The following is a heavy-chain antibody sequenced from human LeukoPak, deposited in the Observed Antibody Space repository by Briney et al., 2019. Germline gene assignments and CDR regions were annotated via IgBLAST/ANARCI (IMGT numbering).Heavy chain of an antibody. D-gene: IGHD6-13*01. V-gene: IGHV4-39*01. CDR1: GGSISSSSYY. CDR3: ARQINQQLVADWFDP. CDR2: IYYSGST. J-gene: IGHJ5*02. Sequence: SETLSLTCTVSGGSISSSSYYWGWIRQPPGKGLEWIVSIYYSGSTYYNPSLKSRVTISVDTSKNQFSLKLSSVTAADTAVYYCARQINQQLVADWFDPWGQGTLVTVSS.